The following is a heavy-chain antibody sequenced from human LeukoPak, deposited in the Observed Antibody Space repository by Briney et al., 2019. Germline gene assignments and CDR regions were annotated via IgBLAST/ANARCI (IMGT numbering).Heavy chain of an antibody. CDR2: ISRKRNGYTT. CDR1: GFRFSDYI. J-gene: IGHJ3*02. Sequence: GGSLRLSCAASGFRFSDYILDWVRQAPGKGLEWVGRISRKRNGYTTGYAASVKGRFTISRDDLKKSLDLHMTSLKTDDTAVYYCSRDGTEGDNSAFDIWGQGTMVTVSS. D-gene: IGHD3-22*01. V-gene: IGHV3-72*01. CDR3: SRDGTEGDNSAFDI.